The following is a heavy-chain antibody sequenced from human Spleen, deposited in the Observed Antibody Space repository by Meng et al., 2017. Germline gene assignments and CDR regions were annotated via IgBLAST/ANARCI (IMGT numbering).Heavy chain of an antibody. D-gene: IGHD6-13*01. V-gene: IGHV3-7*01. CDR3: ARADRPAAVDY. J-gene: IGHJ4*02. Sequence: GSLRLSCAASGFTFSYYWMSWVRQPPGKGLEWVANINQDGSEKYYVDSVRGRFTISRDNVQNSLYLQMNSLRAEDTAEYYCARADRPAAVDYWGQGTLVTVSS. CDR2: INQDGSEK. CDR1: GFTFSYYW.